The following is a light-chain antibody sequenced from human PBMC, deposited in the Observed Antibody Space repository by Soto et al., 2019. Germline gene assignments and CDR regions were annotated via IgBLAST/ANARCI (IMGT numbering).Light chain of an antibody. CDR2: DAS. V-gene: IGKV3-20*01. J-gene: IGKJ5*01. CDR3: QQYNNWPPIT. Sequence: IGVTQSPGTLSLSPGERATLSCRASQSVSNTYLAWYQQKPGQAPRLLIYDASSRATGIPDRFSGSGSGTDFTLTISRLEPEDFAVYYCQQYNNWPPITFGQGTRLEI. CDR1: QSVSNTY.